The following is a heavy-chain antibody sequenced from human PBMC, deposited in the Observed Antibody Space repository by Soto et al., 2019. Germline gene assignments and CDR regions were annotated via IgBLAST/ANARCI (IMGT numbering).Heavy chain of an antibody. CDR3: ARLRTTFDI. CDR2: IFSSGST. V-gene: IGHV4-61*01. CDR1: GGSFSPYIYY. J-gene: IGHJ3*02. Sequence: ASETLSLTCSVSGGSFSPYIYYWGWIRQSPGKGLEWIGNIFSSGSTIYSPSLKSRVTISVDTSKNQFSLKLSSVTAADTAVYYCARLRTTFDIWGQGTLVTVSS. D-gene: IGHD3-10*01.